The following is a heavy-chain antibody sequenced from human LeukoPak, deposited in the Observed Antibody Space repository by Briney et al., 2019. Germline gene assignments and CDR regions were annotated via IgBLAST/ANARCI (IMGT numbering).Heavy chain of an antibody. CDR2: MNPHRGNT. D-gene: IGHD4-17*01. CDR1: GYTFTSYD. V-gene: IGHV1-8*01. Sequence: GASVKVSCKASGYTFTSYDINWVRQATGHGLEWMGWMNPHRGNTGYAQKFQGRVTMTRYTSISTAYMELSSLRSEDTAVYYCARGRNDCGNYYYYGMDVWGQGTTVTVSS. J-gene: IGHJ6*02. CDR3: ARGRNDCGNYYYYGMDV.